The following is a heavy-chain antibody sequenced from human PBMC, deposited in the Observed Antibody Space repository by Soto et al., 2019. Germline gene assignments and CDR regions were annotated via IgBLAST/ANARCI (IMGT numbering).Heavy chain of an antibody. J-gene: IGHJ5*02. V-gene: IGHV3-33*01. D-gene: IGHD1-1*01. Sequence: GSLRLYCATSGFTLSSYGMHWVRQGPGNGLEWVAVIWYDGSNKYYADSVKGRFNISRDNSKNTLYLQMNSLRAEDTAVYYCARDGRMGTRWPSRGNWFDPWGQGTLVTVSS. CDR2: IWYDGSNK. CDR1: GFTLSSYG. CDR3: ARDGRMGTRWPSRGNWFDP.